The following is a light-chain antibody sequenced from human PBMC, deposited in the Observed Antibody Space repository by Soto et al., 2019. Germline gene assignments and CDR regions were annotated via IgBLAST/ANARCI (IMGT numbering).Light chain of an antibody. CDR2: LEGSGSY. J-gene: IGLJ3*02. Sequence: QSVLTQSSSASASLGSSVKLTCTLSSGHSSYIIAWHQQQPGKAPRYLMKLEGSGSYNKGSEVPDRFSGSSSGADRYLTISSLQLEDEADYYCETWDFNTRVFGGGTKLTVL. V-gene: IGLV4-60*02. CDR1: SGHSSYI. CDR3: ETWDFNTRV.